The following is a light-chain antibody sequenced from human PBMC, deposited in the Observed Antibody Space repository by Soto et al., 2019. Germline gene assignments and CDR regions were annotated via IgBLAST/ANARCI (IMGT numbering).Light chain of an antibody. J-gene: IGLJ1*01. CDR3: QSYDSSLGFV. CDR2: GNI. V-gene: IGLV1-40*01. Sequence: QSVLTQPPSVSGAPGQRVTFSCIGSNSNIGADYDVHWYQHLPGTAPKLLIYGNINRPSGVPDRFSGSKSGASAALAITGLQAEDEADYYCQSYDSSLGFVFGTGTKLTVL. CDR1: NSNIGADYD.